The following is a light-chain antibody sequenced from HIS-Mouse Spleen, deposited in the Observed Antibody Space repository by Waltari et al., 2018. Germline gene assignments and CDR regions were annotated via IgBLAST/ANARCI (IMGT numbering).Light chain of an antibody. CDR2: EDS. J-gene: IGLJ2*01. Sequence: SYELPQPPSVSVSPEPTARVTCSVDAFPKKYAYWYQQKAGQAPVLVIYEDSKRPSGIPERFSGASSGTMATLTISGAQVEDEADYYCYSKDSSGNHRVFGGGTKLTVL. CDR3: YSKDSSGNHRV. V-gene: IGLV3-10*01. CDR1: AFPKKY.